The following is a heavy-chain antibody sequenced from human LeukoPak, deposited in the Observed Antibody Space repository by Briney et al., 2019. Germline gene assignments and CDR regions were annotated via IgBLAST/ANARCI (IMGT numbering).Heavy chain of an antibody. J-gene: IGHJ4*02. D-gene: IGHD3-10*01. CDR1: GFTFSSYA. CDR3: ARGVITMVRGVITLSPLFDY. V-gene: IGHV3-30-3*01. CDR2: ISYDGSNK. Sequence: PGRSLRLSCAASGFTFSSYAMHWVRQAPGKGLEWVAVISYDGSNKYYADSVKGRFTISRDNSKNTLYLQMNSLRAEDTAVYYCARGVITMVRGVITLSPLFDYWGQGTLVTVSS.